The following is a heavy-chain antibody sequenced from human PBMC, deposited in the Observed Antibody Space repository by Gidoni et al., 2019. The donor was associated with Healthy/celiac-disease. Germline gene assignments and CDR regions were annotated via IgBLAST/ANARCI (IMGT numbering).Heavy chain of an antibody. V-gene: IGHV2-5*02. CDR3: AHLYCSGGSCYFSPFDY. Sequence: QITLTESGPTLVKPTQTLTLTCTFSGFSLSTRGVGVGWIRQPPGKALEWLALIYWDDDKRYSPSLKSRLTITKDTSKNQVVLTMTNMDPVDTATYYCAHLYCSGGSCYFSPFDYWGQGTLVTVSS. CDR1: GFSLSTRGVG. CDR2: IYWDDDK. D-gene: IGHD2-15*01. J-gene: IGHJ4*02.